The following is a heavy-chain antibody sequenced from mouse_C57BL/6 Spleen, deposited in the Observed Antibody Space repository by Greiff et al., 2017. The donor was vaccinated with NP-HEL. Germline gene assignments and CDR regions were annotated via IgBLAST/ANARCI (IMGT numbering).Heavy chain of an antibody. CDR2: INPGSGGT. Sequence: VQLQQSGAELVRPGTSVKVSCKASGYAFTNYLIEWVKQRPGQGLEWIGVINPGSGGTNYNEKFKGKATLTADKSSSTAYMQLSSLTSEDSAVYFCARWDDGYYVDYAMDYWGQGTSVTVSS. J-gene: IGHJ4*01. CDR1: GYAFTNYL. V-gene: IGHV1-54*01. D-gene: IGHD2-3*01. CDR3: ARWDDGYYVDYAMDY.